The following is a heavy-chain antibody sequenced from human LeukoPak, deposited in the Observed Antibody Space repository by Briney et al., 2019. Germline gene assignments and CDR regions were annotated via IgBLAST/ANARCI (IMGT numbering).Heavy chain of an antibody. D-gene: IGHD2-15*01. CDR2: IKQDGSEK. V-gene: IGHV3-7*01. CDR1: GFTFDDYT. Sequence: SLRLSCAASGFTFDDYTMHWVRQAPGKGLEWVANIKQDGSEKYYLDSVKGRFTISRDNAKNSLYLQMNSLRAEDTAMYYCARGGLYFDYWGQGTLVTVSS. CDR3: ARGGLYFDY. J-gene: IGHJ4*02.